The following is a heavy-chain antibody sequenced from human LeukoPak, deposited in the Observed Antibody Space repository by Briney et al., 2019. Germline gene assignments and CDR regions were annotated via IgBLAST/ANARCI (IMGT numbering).Heavy chain of an antibody. D-gene: IGHD6-13*01. Sequence: KPSETLSLTCTVSGDSIGGSNYYWAWIRQSPGKGLEWIGSVFYSGNTYYNPSLKGRVTISVDTSKNQFSLNLYSVTAADTATYYCARRGITYSSSFFAYWGQGTLVTVSS. CDR2: VFYSGNT. CDR1: GDSIGGSNYY. J-gene: IGHJ4*02. CDR3: ARRGITYSSSFFAY. V-gene: IGHV4-39*01.